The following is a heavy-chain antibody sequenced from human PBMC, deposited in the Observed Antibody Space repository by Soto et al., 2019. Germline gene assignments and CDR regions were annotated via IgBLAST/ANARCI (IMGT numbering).Heavy chain of an antibody. V-gene: IGHV3-48*01. CDR3: ATVSVLLWFGELNY. CDR2: ISSSSSTI. J-gene: IGHJ4*02. CDR1: GFTFSSYS. Sequence: GGSLRLSCAASGFTFSSYSMNWVRQAPGKGLEWVSYISSSSSTIYYADSVKGRFTISRDNAKNSLYLQMNSLRAEDTAVYYCATVSVLLWFGELNYWGQGTLVTVSS. D-gene: IGHD3-10*01.